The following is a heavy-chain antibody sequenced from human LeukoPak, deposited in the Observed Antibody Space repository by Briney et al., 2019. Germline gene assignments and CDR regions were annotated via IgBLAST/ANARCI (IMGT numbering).Heavy chain of an antibody. CDR1: GFILSSKY. CDR2: IFSGDST. CDR3: AKYYYGSGSYSGNDY. V-gene: IGHV3-66*01. Sequence: GGSLRLSRPASGFILSSKYMSWVRQAPGKGLEWVSIIFSGDSTYYADSVKGRCTISRDNSKNTLYLQMNSLRAEDTAVYYCAKYYYGSGSYSGNDYWGQGTLVTVSS. D-gene: IGHD3-10*01. J-gene: IGHJ4*02.